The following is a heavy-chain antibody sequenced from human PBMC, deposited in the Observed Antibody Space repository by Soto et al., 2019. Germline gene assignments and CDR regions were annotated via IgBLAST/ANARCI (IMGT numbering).Heavy chain of an antibody. CDR1: GDSVNNNDFY. CDR2: IFYSGTT. V-gene: IGHV4-39*01. J-gene: IGHJ5*02. CDR3: ARLDFRSGYYGGRFDP. Sequence: QVHLQESGPGLVKPSETLSLTCTVSGDSVNNNDFYWAWIRQPPGKGLEWVVTIFYSGTTYHNPSLNGRVTASVDRSENQFSLKLTSVTASDTAVYYCARLDFRSGYYGGRFDPWGQGTLVTVSS. D-gene: IGHD3-3*01.